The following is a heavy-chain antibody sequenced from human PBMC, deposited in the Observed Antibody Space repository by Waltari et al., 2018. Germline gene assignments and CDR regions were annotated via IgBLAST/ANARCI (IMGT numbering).Heavy chain of an antibody. Sequence: QLLESGGGLVQPGGSLSLPCSDSGLPFSILAMGWVRQAPGRGLEWVSGISNSGGDTYYTDSVKGRFTISRDNSKKTLYLQMNSLRVEDTAVYYCAKDHGVAYWGQGILVTVSS. V-gene: IGHV3-23*01. J-gene: IGHJ4*02. CDR2: ISNSGGDT. CDR3: AKDHGVAY. CDR1: GLPFSILA. D-gene: IGHD3-16*01.